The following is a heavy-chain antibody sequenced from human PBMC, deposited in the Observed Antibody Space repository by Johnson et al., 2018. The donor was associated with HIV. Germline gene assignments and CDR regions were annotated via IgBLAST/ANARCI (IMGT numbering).Heavy chain of an antibody. CDR3: TRGVNSEGGSI. CDR1: GFIFSHAW. D-gene: IGHD3-16*01. V-gene: IGHV3-15*01. Sequence: VQVVESGGGLVKPGGSLTLSCVASGFIFSHAWMSWVRQAPGKGLEWVGRIKRESDGGTRDYAAPVKGRFTISRDDSKNTLYLQMNSLKIDDTAVYYCTRGVNSEGGSIWGQGTLVTVSS. CDR2: IKRESDGGTR. J-gene: IGHJ3*02.